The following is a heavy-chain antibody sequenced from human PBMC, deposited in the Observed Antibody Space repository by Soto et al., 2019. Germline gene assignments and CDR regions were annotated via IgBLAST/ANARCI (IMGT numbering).Heavy chain of an antibody. CDR3: AKVVRGHCTKGVCTNGYFHYGMDV. D-gene: IGHD2-8*01. V-gene: IGHV3-30*18. Sequence: QVQLVEPGGGVVQPGRSLRLSCAASGFTFSNYAMHWVRQAPGKGLEWVAVISYDGSNKYYADSVKGRFTISRDNSKNTLYLQTNSLRAEDTAVYYCAKVVRGHCTKGVCTNGYFHYGMDVWGQGTTVTVSS. CDR2: ISYDGSNK. CDR1: GFTFSNYA. J-gene: IGHJ6*02.